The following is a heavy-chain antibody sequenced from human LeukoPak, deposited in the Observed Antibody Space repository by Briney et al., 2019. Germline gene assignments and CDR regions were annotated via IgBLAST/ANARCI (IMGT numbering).Heavy chain of an antibody. J-gene: IGHJ6*02. Sequence: ASVKVSCKASGYTFTSYDINWVRQATGQGPEWVGWMNPSSGKTGYAQKFQSRVTMTRDTSISTAHMELSSLRSEDTAVYYCAKGIAAAGTYISLRYYYYGMDVWGQGTTVTVSS. CDR2: MNPSSGKT. V-gene: IGHV1-8*01. D-gene: IGHD6-13*01. CDR3: AKGIAAAGTYISLRYYYYGMDV. CDR1: GYTFTSYD.